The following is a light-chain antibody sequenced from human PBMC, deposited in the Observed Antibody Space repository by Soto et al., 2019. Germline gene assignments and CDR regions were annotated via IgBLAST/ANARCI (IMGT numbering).Light chain of an antibody. Sequence: EIVLTQSPATLSLSPGESATLSCRATRSVSSYLAWYQQKPGQAPRLLIYDASSRPTDIPARFSGSGSGTDFTLTISSLEPEDFALYYCQQRSKWPITFGQGTRLEIK. CDR3: QQRSKWPIT. CDR1: RSVSSY. CDR2: DAS. J-gene: IGKJ5*01. V-gene: IGKV3-11*01.